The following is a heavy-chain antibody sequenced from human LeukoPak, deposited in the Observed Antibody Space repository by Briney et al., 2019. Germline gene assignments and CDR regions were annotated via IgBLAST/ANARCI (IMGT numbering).Heavy chain of an antibody. CDR1: GGTFSSYA. J-gene: IGHJ4*02. CDR2: IIPIFGTA. CDR3: ARSELYYDSYFDY. V-gene: IGHV1-69*05. D-gene: IGHD3-22*01. Sequence: SVKVSCKASGGTFSSYAISWVRQAPGQGLEWMGGIIPIFGTANYAQKFQGRVTITTDESRSTAYMELSSLRSEDTAVYYCARSELYYDSYFDYWGQGTLVAVSS.